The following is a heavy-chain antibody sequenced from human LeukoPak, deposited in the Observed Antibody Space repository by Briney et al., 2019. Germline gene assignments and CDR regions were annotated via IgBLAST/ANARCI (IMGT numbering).Heavy chain of an antibody. CDR2: INHSGST. D-gene: IGHD6-19*01. J-gene: IGHJ5*02. Sequence: SETLSLTCAVSGGSFSGYYWSWIRQPPGKGLEWIGEINHSGSTNYNPSLKSRVTISVDTSKNQFSLKLSSVTAADTAVYYCARRYSSGWYGGVGPWGQGTLATVSS. CDR3: ARRYSSGWYGGVGP. V-gene: IGHV4-34*01. CDR1: GGSFSGYY.